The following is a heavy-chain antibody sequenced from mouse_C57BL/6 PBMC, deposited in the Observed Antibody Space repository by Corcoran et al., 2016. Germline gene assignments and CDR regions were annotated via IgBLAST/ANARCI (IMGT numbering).Heavy chain of an antibody. CDR1: GYTFTDYY. CDR3: ARSPRYDGYYGWFTY. Sequence: EVQLQQSGPVLVKPGASVKMSCKASGYTFTDYYMNWVKQSHGKSLEWIGVINPYNGGTSYNQTFKGKATLTVDKSSSTAYMELNSLTSEDSAVYYCARSPRYDGYYGWFTYWGQGTLVTVSA. V-gene: IGHV1-19*01. CDR2: INPYNGGT. D-gene: IGHD2-3*01. J-gene: IGHJ3*01.